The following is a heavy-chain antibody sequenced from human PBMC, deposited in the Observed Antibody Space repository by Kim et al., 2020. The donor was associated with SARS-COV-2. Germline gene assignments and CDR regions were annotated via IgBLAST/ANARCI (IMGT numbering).Heavy chain of an antibody. Sequence: YEDSIKGQFTISRDNSNNALYLQMNSLTAEDTAVYYCAKDRQYSSSSLDYWGQGTLVTVSS. J-gene: IGHJ4*02. D-gene: IGHD6-6*01. V-gene: IGHV3-33*06. CDR3: AKDRQYSSSSLDY.